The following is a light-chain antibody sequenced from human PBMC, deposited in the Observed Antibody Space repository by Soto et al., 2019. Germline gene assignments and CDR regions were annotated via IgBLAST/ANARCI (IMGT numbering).Light chain of an antibody. J-gene: IGLJ1*01. CDR2: DVS. CDR3: GSYTTSSTLEV. CDR1: SSDVGGYKY. V-gene: IGLV2-14*01. Sequence: QSALTQPASVSGSPGQSITISCTGTSSDVGGYKYVSWYQQHPGKAPKLMIYDVSNRPSGVSNRFSGSKSGNTASLTISGLQAEDEADYYCGSYTTSSTLEVFGTGTKVTVL.